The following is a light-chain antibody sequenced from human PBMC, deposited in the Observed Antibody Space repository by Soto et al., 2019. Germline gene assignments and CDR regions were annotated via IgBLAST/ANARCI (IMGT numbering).Light chain of an antibody. V-gene: IGKV3-20*01. CDR2: GAS. CDR1: QSVPSNS. J-gene: IGKJ4*01. CDR3: QHYYGGPLT. Sequence: EIVLTQSPGTLSLSPGERAALSCRASQSVPSNSLAWYQKKPGQAPCLLISGASSRAAGIPERFSGSGSGTDFTLTISRLEPEDFAVYYCQHYYGGPLTFGGGTRVEI.